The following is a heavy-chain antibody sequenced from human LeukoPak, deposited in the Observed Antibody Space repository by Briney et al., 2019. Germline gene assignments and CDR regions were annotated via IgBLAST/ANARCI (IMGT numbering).Heavy chain of an antibody. CDR2: ISYDGSNK. J-gene: IGHJ4*02. CDR1: GFTFSSYG. CDR3: AGGSGSYKSDY. V-gene: IGHV3-30*03. Sequence: GGSLRLSCAASGFTFSSYGMHWVRQAPGKGLEWVAVISYDGSNKYYADSVKGRFTISRDNSKNTLYLQMNSLRAEDTAVYYCAGGSGSYKSDYWGQGTLVTVSS. D-gene: IGHD3-10*01.